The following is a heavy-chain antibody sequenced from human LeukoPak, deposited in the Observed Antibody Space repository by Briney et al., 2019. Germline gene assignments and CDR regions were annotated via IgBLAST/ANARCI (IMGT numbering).Heavy chain of an antibody. CDR2: ISDDGSNT. V-gene: IGHV3-30*18. J-gene: IGHJ2*01. CDR3: AKDADTATIIYWYFDL. Sequence: GGSLRLSCTASGFTLSNFGMHWVRQAPGKGLEWVAVISDDGSNTFYADSVKGRFTISRDNSKNTLYLQLNSLRPEDTAVYCCAKDADTATIIYWYFDLWGRGTLVTVSS. D-gene: IGHD5-18*01. CDR1: GFTLSNFG.